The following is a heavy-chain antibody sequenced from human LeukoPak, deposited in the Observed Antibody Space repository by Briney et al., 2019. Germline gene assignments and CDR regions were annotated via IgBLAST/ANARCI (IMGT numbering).Heavy chain of an antibody. V-gene: IGHV3-48*04. Sequence: AGGSLRLSCAASGFTFSSYSMNWVRQAPGKGLEWVSYISSSSSTIYYADSVKGRFTISRDNAKNSLYLQMNSLRAEDTAVYYCARGQEDIVVVPAATGVDYWGQGTLVTVSS. CDR2: ISSSSSTI. CDR1: GFTFSSYS. D-gene: IGHD2-2*01. J-gene: IGHJ4*02. CDR3: ARGQEDIVVVPAATGVDY.